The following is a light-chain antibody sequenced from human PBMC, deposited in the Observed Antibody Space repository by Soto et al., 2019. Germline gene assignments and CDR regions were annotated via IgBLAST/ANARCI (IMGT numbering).Light chain of an antibody. CDR3: CSYAGSYTYV. V-gene: IGLV2-11*01. CDR1: SXGVGGYNY. CDR2: DVS. J-gene: IGLJ1*01. Sequence: LTQPRSVSGSPGQSVTISCTGTSXGVGGYNYVSWYQQHPGKAPKLMIYDVSKRPSGVPDRFSGSKSGNTASLTISGLQAEDEADYYCCSYAGSYTYVFGTGTKVAVL.